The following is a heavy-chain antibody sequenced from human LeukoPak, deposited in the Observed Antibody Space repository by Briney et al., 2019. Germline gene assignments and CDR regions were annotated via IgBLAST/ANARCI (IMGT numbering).Heavy chain of an antibody. CDR3: AKKGSAARYYYGMDV. J-gene: IGHJ6*01. CDR1: GFTFSSYA. V-gene: IGHV3-23*01. Sequence: PGGSLRLSCAASGFTFSSYAMSWVRPAPRKGLEWVSPISGSGGSTYYADSVKSRFTISRDNSKNTLYLQMNSLRAEDTAVYYCAKKGSAARYYYGMDVWGQGPRVTVSS. CDR2: ISGSGGST. D-gene: IGHD6-13*01.